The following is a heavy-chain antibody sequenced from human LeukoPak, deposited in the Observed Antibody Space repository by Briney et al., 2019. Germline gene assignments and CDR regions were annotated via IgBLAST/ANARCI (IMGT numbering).Heavy chain of an antibody. CDR3: ARQRADYFYHYLDV. CDR2: VYYGGNT. J-gene: IGHJ6*03. CDR1: GGSISSSSYY. Sequence: SETLSLTCTVSGGSISSSSYYWDWVRQPPGKGLEWIGNVYYGGNTFYNSSLESRVTISVDMSKNQFSLKLSSLTAADTAVYYCARQRADYFYHYLDVWGKGTTVTVSS. V-gene: IGHV4-39*01.